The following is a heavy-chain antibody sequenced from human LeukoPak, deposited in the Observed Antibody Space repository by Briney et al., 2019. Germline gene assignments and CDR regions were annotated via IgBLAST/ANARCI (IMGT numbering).Heavy chain of an antibody. D-gene: IGHD5-24*01. CDR1: GFTFDDYA. J-gene: IGHJ3*02. V-gene: IGHV3-9*01. CDR2: ISWNSGSI. Sequence: GGSLRLSCAASGFTFDDYAMHWVRQAPGKGLEWVSGISWNSGSIGYADSVKGRFTISRDNAKNSLYLQMNSLRAEDTALYYCAKGRSSDGHNYRDAFDIWGQGTMVTVSS. CDR3: AKGRSSDGHNYRDAFDI.